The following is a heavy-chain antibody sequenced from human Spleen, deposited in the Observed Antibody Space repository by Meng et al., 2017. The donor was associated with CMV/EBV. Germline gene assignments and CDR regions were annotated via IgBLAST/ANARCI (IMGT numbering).Heavy chain of an antibody. D-gene: IGHD2/OR15-2a*01. CDR3: AKANTGHFFYYGLDV. J-gene: IGHJ6*02. V-gene: IGHV3-30-3*02. CDR2: LSYEGSNA. CDR1: GFSFRTSA. Sequence: SGFSFRTSAMHWVRQAPVKGLGWVAALSYEGSNAFYADSVKGRFTISRDNSKNTLFLQMNSLGTEDTATYYCAKANTGHFFYYGLDVWGRGTLVTVSS.